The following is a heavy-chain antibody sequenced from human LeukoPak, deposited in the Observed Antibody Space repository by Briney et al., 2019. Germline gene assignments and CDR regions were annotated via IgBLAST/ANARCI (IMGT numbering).Heavy chain of an antibody. CDR3: ARERIDGHDYVLWYTHDY. CDR1: GFTFSSYG. J-gene: IGHJ4*02. D-gene: IGHD4-17*01. V-gene: IGHV3-33*01. CDR2: IWYDGSNK. Sequence: GGSLRLSCAASGFTFSSYGMHWVRQAPGKGLEWVAVIWYDGSNKYYADSVKGRFTISRDNSKNTLYLQMNSLRAEDTAVYYCARERIDGHDYVLWYTHDYWGQGTLVTVSS.